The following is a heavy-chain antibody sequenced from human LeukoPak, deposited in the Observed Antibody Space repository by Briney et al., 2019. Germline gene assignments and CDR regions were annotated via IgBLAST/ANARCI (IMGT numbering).Heavy chain of an antibody. V-gene: IGHV4-39*02. D-gene: IGHD5-12*01. CDR1: GGSIRSSSYY. CDR3: VRGQGAFGGYEWANWFDP. Sequence: PSETLSLTCTVSGGSIRSSSYYWAWIRQPPGKGLEWIATGHYSGSTFYNPSLKSRLTLSIDTSKNLFSLQVTSVTAADTAVYYCVRGQGAFGGYEWANWFDPWGQGTLVTVSS. J-gene: IGHJ5*02. CDR2: GHYSGST.